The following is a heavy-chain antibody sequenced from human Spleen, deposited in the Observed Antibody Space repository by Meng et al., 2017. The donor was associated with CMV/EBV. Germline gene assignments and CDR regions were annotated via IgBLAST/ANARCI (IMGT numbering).Heavy chain of an antibody. V-gene: IGHV4-39*07. CDR2: IYHSGST. CDR3: ARHGYCSSTSCYRPFDY. CDR1: GGSISSNSYY. D-gene: IGHD2-2*01. Sequence: SETLSLTCTVSGGSISSNSYYWGWIRQPPGKGLEWIGEIYHSGSTNYNPSLKSRVTISVDKSKNQFSLKLSSVTAADTAVYYCARHGYCSSTSCYRPFDYWGQGTLVTVSS. J-gene: IGHJ4*02.